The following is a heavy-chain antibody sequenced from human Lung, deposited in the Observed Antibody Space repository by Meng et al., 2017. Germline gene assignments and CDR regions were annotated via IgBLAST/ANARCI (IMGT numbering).Heavy chain of an antibody. Sequence: VAGLFSRRQISTLTGGVPGRSSRYTSCSLIRTPPGKGLEWIGEINHSGSTNYNPSLEIRATISVDTSQNNLSLKLSSVTAADSAVYYCARGPTTMAHDFDYWGQGTLVTVSS. V-gene: IGHV4-34*01. D-gene: IGHD4-11*01. J-gene: IGHJ4*02. CDR3: ARGPTTMAHDFDY. CDR2: INHSGST. CDR1: GRSSRYTS.